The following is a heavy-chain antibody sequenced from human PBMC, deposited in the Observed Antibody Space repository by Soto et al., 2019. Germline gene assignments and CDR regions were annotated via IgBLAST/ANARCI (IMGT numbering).Heavy chain of an antibody. D-gene: IGHD3-22*01. J-gene: IGHJ3*01. V-gene: IGHV3-30-3*01. CDR2: VTSDGSNK. Sequence: QVQLVESGGGVVQPGRSLRLSCAASGFTFSTYALHWVRQAPGKGLEWVATVTSDGSNKYHADSVEGRFTISRDDSKNTLYIQLNSLRAEDTAVYYCGRITLKTSVDTFDFWGQGTMVTVSS. CDR1: GFTFSTYA. CDR3: GRITLKTSVDTFDF.